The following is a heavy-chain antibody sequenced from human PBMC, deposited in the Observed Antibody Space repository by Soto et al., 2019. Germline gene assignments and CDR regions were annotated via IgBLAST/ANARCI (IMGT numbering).Heavy chain of an antibody. Sequence: GGSLRLSCAASGFTFSSYAMSWVRQAPGKGLEWVSAISGSGGSTYYADSVKGRFTISRDNSKNTMYLQMNSLRAEDTAVYYCAKGREFRGDIVVVVADDAFDIWGQGTMVTVSS. V-gene: IGHV3-23*01. CDR3: AKGREFRGDIVVVVADDAFDI. CDR2: ISGSGGST. CDR1: GFTFSSYA. D-gene: IGHD2-15*01. J-gene: IGHJ3*02.